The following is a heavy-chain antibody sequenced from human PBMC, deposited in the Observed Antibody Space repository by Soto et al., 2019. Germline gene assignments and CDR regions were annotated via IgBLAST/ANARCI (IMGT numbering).Heavy chain of an antibody. J-gene: IGHJ6*03. D-gene: IGHD2-15*01. Sequence: PSETLSLTCTVSGGSISSYYWSWIRQPTGKGLEWIGYIYYSGSTNYNPSLKSRVTISVDTSKNQFSLKLSSVTAADTAVYYCARGVVVVAATKDYYYYYMDVWGKGTTVTVSS. CDR3: ARGVVVVAATKDYYYYYMDV. CDR2: IYYSGST. CDR1: GGSISSYY. V-gene: IGHV4-59*01.